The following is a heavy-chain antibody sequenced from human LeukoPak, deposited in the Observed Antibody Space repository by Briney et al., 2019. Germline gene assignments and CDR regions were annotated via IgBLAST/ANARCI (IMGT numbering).Heavy chain of an antibody. J-gene: IGHJ4*02. D-gene: IGHD3-10*01. CDR1: GGSFSGYY. CDR2: IDQSGTT. CDR3: ARVPHYYFGYGYFDS. V-gene: IGHV4-34*01. Sequence: SETLSLTCVVYGGSFSGYYWSWIRQPPGKGREWVGEIDQSGTTNSIPSLKSRVSISVATSKKQFSLTLTSMTAADTAVYYCARVPHYYFGYGYFDSWGQGTLVTVSS.